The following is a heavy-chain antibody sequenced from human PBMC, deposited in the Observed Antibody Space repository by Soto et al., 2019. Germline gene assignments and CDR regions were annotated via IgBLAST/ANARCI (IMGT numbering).Heavy chain of an antibody. V-gene: IGHV1-69*12. Sequence: QVQLVQSGAEMTEPGSSVKVSCKTSGGTFSSSAISWLRQAPGQGLEWMGGIIPLFRTPDYAQKVQGRVTIAADESTSTAYMELSSLRSEDTAVYYCARDVDRLQLGGNYYYILDVWGQGTTITVSS. CDR3: ARDVDRLQLGGNYYYILDV. CDR1: GGTFSSSA. D-gene: IGHD4-4*01. CDR2: IIPLFRTP. J-gene: IGHJ6*02.